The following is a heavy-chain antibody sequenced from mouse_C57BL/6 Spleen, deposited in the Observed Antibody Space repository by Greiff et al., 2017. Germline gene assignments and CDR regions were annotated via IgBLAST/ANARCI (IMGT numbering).Heavy chain of an antibody. V-gene: IGHV1-26*01. CDR1: GYTFTDYY. J-gene: IGHJ2*01. Sequence: VQLQQSGPELVKPGASVKISCKASGYTFTDYYMNWVKQSHGKSLEWIGDINPNNGGTSYNQKFKGKATLTVDKSSSTAYMELRSLTSEDSAVYYCARILYYDYDEGDYWGQGTTLTVSS. CDR3: ARILYYDYDEGDY. D-gene: IGHD2-4*01. CDR2: INPNNGGT.